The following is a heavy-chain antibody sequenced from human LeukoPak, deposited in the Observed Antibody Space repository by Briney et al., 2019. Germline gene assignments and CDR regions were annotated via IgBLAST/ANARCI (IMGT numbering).Heavy chain of an antibody. Sequence: GSLTLSCAASGFSFSSYEMNWVRQAQGKGLEWISYISSTGSAIFYADSVKGRFTISRDNAKNSLYLQMNSLRAEDTSFYYCATKGGFADWGQGTLVTVSS. CDR3: ATKGGFAD. CDR2: ISSTGSAI. J-gene: IGHJ4*02. V-gene: IGHV3-48*03. CDR1: GFSFSSYE. D-gene: IGHD5-12*01.